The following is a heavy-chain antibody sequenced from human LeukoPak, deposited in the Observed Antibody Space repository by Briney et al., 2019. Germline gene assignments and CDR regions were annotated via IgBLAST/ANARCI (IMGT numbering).Heavy chain of an antibody. CDR2: IYYSGST. CDR1: GGSVSSGTYY. CDR3: ARRRAEGGSNGHYNWFDP. Sequence: SETLSLTCTVSGGSVSSGTYYWSWIRQPPGEGLEWIGYIYYSGSTNYNPSLKSRVTISVDTSKNQFSLKLSSVTAADTAVYYCARRRAEGGSNGHYNWFDPWGQGTLVTVSS. D-gene: IGHD6-13*01. V-gene: IGHV4-61*01. J-gene: IGHJ5*02.